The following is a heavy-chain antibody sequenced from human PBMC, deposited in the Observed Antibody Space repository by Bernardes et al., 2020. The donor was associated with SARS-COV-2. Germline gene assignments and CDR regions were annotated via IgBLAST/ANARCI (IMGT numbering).Heavy chain of an antibody. V-gene: IGHV3-21*01. Sequence: GGSLSLSCAASGYTFSNSNMNWVRQAPGKGLEWVSSISGSSTYIYFADSVKGRFTISRDNAKNSLYLQMNSLRAEDTAVYYCARFGYCTTNNCPTMAYYYYYYGMDVWGQGTTVTVSS. J-gene: IGHJ6*02. CDR3: ARFGYCTTNNCPTMAYYYYYYGMDV. CDR1: GYTFSNSN. D-gene: IGHD2-2*03. CDR2: ISGSSTYI.